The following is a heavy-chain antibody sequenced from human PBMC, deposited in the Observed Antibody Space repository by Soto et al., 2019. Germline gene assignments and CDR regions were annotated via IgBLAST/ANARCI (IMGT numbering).Heavy chain of an antibody. V-gene: IGHV3-23*01. CDR1: GFTFSTYA. D-gene: IGHD3-3*01. J-gene: IGHJ5*02. CDR3: AKTLLEWLFVPGQAWFAP. CDR2: ISGSGGTT. Sequence: GGSLRLSCAASGFTFSTYAMSWVRQAPGKGPEWVSAISGSGGTTYYADSVKGRFTLSRDNSKDTLYLQMNSLRAEDTAVYYCAKTLLEWLFVPGQAWFAPWGKGPLVTVP.